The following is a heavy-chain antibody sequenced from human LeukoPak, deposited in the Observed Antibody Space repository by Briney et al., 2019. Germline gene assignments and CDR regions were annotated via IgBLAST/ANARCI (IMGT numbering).Heavy chain of an antibody. J-gene: IGHJ4*02. V-gene: IGHV4-59*08. Sequence: SETLSLTCTVSGGSISSYYWSWIRQPPGKGLEWIGYIYYSGSTNYNPSLKSRVTISVDTSRNQFSLKLSSVTAADTAVYYCARSPPKIEFRFPYYFDYWGQGTLVTVSS. CDR1: GGSISSYY. CDR2: IYYSGST. CDR3: ARSPPKIEFRFPYYFDY.